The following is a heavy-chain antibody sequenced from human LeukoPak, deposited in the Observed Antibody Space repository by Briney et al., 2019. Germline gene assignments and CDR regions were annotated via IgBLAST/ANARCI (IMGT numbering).Heavy chain of an antibody. CDR3: ARDYCTNGVCPGVY. D-gene: IGHD2-8*01. V-gene: IGHV1-69*05. CDR2: IIPIFGTA. Sequence: GASVKVSCTASGGTFSSYAISWVRQAPGQGLEWMGGIIPIFGTANYAQKFQGRVTITTDESTSTAYMELSSLRSEDTAVYYCARDYCTNGVCPGVYWGQGTLVTVSS. J-gene: IGHJ4*02. CDR1: GGTFSSYA.